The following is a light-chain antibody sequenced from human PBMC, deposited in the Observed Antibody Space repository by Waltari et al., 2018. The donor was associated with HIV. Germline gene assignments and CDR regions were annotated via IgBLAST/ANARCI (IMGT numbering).Light chain of an antibody. J-gene: IGLJ2*01. Sequence: QSALTQPASVSGSPGQSITISCTGTSSDVGGYNYVSWYQQHPGKAPKVMIYEVTNRPSGVSNRISGSKSGNTASLTISGLQAEDEADYYCSSYTSSNTVVFGGGTKLTVL. CDR2: EVT. V-gene: IGLV2-14*01. CDR3: SSYTSSNTVV. CDR1: SSDVGGYNY.